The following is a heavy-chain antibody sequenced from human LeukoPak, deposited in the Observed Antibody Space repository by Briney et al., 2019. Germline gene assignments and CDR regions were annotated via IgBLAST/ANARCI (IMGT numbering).Heavy chain of an antibody. Sequence: SETLSLTCTVSGGSIRSTAYYWGWIRQHPGKGLEWIGYINYSGSTYYNPSLKSRVTISVDTSTNQFSLELNSVTAADTAVYHCARTYYDILTGSTLNYFDYWGQGTLVTVSS. J-gene: IGHJ4*02. CDR2: INYSGST. CDR3: ARTYYDILTGSTLNYFDY. CDR1: GGSIRSTAYY. V-gene: IGHV4-31*03. D-gene: IGHD3-9*01.